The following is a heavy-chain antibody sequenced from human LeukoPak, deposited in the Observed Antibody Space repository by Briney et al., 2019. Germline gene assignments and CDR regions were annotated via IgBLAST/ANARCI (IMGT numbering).Heavy chain of an antibody. CDR1: GYTFTSYD. D-gene: IGHD6-13*01. CDR2: ISAYNGNT. V-gene: IGHV1-18*01. CDR3: ARSRDLSSSWGSLFDY. Sequence: ASVKVSCKASGYTFTSYDMNWVRQASGQGLEWMGWISAYNGNTNYAQKLQGRVTMTTDTSTSTAYMELRSLRSDDTAVYYCARSRDLSSSWGSLFDYWGQGTLVTVSS. J-gene: IGHJ4*02.